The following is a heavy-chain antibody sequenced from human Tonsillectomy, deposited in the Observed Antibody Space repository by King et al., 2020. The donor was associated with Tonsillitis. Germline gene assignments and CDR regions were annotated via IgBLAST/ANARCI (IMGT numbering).Heavy chain of an antibody. CDR1: GFTFSSYW. CDR3: ARDAGALLWFGELSSYFDY. J-gene: IGHJ4*02. V-gene: IGHV3-7*03. D-gene: IGHD3-10*01. CDR2: IKQDGSEK. Sequence: VQLVESGGGLVQPGGSLRLSCAASGFTFSSYWMSWVRQAPGKGLEWVANIKQDGSEKYYVDSVKGRFTISRDNAKNSLYLQMNSLRAEDTAVYYCARDAGALLWFGELSSYFDYWGQGTLVTVSS.